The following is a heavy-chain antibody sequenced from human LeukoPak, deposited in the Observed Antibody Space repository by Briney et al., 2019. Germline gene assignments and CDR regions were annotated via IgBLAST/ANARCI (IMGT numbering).Heavy chain of an antibody. Sequence: ASVKVSCKASGYTFTGYYMHWVRQAPGQGLEWMGWINPNSGGTNYAQKFRGRVTMTRDTSISTAYMELSRLRSDDTAVYYCAATYYYGSGSETDAFDIWGQGTMVTVSS. CDR1: GYTFTGYY. J-gene: IGHJ3*02. V-gene: IGHV1-2*02. D-gene: IGHD3-10*01. CDR3: AATYYYGSGSETDAFDI. CDR2: INPNSGGT.